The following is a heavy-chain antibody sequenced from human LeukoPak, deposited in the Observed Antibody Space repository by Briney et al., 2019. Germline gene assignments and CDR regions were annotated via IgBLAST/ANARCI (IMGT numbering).Heavy chain of an antibody. CDR1: GFSLSTSGVG. CDR3: AHTDPSNWFDP. V-gene: IGHV2-5*02. J-gene: IGHJ5*02. Sequence: ESAPTLVKPTPALTLTCTFSGFSLSTSGVGVGWIRQPPAKALEWLALIYWDDDKRYSPSLKNKLTITKHTSKNQVVLTMTNMDPVDTATYYCAHTDPSNWFDPWGQGTLVTVSS. CDR2: IYWDDDK.